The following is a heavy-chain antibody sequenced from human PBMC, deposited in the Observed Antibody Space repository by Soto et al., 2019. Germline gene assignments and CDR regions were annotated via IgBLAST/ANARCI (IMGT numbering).Heavy chain of an antibody. CDR1: GFPLSSYW. D-gene: IGHD3-22*01. Sequence: PGGSLSLSCAASGFPLSSYWMTWVRQAPGKGLEWVANIKQDGSEKYYVDSVKGRFTISRDNAKKSLFLQMNSLRVEDTAVYYCARGDYHDSSGPFSDAFDVWGQGTMVTVSS. CDR3: ARGDYHDSSGPFSDAFDV. V-gene: IGHV3-7*04. CDR2: IKQDGSEK. J-gene: IGHJ3*01.